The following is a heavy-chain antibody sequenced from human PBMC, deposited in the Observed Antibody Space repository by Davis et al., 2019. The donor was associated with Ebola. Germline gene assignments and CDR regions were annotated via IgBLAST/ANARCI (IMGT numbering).Heavy chain of an antibody. Sequence: ASVKVSCKASGYTFTGYYMHWVRQAPGQGLEWMGLINPSGGSTSYAQKFKGRVTMTMDTSTSTVYMELSSLRSEDTAVYYCAREMIVVVVAANDFGYYYGMDVGGKGTTVTVSS. CDR2: INPSGGST. V-gene: IGHV1-46*01. J-gene: IGHJ6*04. D-gene: IGHD2-15*01. CDR3: AREMIVVVVAANDFGYYYGMDV. CDR1: GYTFTGYY.